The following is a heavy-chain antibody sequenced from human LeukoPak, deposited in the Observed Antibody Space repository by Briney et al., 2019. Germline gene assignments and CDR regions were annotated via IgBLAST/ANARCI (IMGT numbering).Heavy chain of an antibody. V-gene: IGHV3-7*03. CDR2: IKQDGSLT. Sequence: GGSLRLSCATAGFIFSDFWMTWVRQAPGKGLEWAANIKQDGSLTFYMGSVKGRFTISRDNAKSSLYLQMNSLRVGDTAIYYWGRDSYTGEWHEIESDYWGQGTLVTVSS. CDR1: GFIFSDFW. J-gene: IGHJ4*02. CDR3: GRDSYTGEWHEIESDY. D-gene: IGHD1-14*01.